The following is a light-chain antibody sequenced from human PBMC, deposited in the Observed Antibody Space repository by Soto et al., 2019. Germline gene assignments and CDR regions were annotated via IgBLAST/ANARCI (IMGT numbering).Light chain of an antibody. CDR1: QSVGSY. CDR2: DAS. J-gene: IGKJ1*01. Sequence: EIVLTQSPATLSLSPGERATLSCRASQSVGSYLAWYQHKPGQPPRLLIYDASNRATGIPARFSGSGCGTDFTLTISSREPEDVAVYYCQQRSNWPPTWTFGQGTKVEIK. V-gene: IGKV3-11*01. CDR3: QQRSNWPPTWT.